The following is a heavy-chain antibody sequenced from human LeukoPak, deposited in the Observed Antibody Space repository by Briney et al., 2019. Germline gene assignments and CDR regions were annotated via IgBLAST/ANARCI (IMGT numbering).Heavy chain of an antibody. CDR3: TRDPPPMTTVTTYYYYGMDV. V-gene: IGHV4-4*07. D-gene: IGHD4-17*01. Sequence: SETLSLTCTVSGGSISSYYWSWIRQPAGKGLEWIGRIYTSGSTNYNPSLKSRVTMSVDTSKNQFSLKLSSVTAADTAVYYCTRDPPPMTTVTTYYYYGMDVWGQGTTVTVSS. J-gene: IGHJ6*02. CDR1: GGSISSYY. CDR2: IYTSGST.